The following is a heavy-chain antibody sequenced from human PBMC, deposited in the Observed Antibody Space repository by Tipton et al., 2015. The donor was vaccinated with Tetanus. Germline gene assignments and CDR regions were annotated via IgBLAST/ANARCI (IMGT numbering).Heavy chain of an antibody. V-gene: IGHV4-61*08. CDR1: GSSISRSGHY. CDR2: VYRSGAT. CDR3: ARANNDYPKKGPFDY. J-gene: IGHJ4*02. D-gene: IGHD5-12*01. Sequence: TLSLTCTVSGSSISRSGHYWTWIRQPPGKEPEWVGYVYRSGATNYHPSLKSRLAISADTSKNQFSLNLRSVITADTAVYYCARANNDYPKKGPFDYWGQGILVIVSS.